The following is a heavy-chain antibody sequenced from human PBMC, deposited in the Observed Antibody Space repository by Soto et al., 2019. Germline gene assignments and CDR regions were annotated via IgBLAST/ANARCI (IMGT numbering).Heavy chain of an antibody. D-gene: IGHD3-22*01. V-gene: IGHV1-69*13. CDR3: ARGGSGYIWFNED. J-gene: IGHJ1*01. CDR2: IIPIFGTA. CDR1: GGLFSSYA. Sequence: SVQVSCKASGGLFSSYAISWVRQAPGQGLEWMGGIIPIFGTANYAQKFQGRVTITADESANTAYMELSSLRSEDTAMYYCARGGSGYIWFNEDWGQGTLVTVYS.